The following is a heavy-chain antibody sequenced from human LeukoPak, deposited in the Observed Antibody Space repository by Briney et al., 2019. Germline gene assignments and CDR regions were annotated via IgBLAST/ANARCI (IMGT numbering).Heavy chain of an antibody. D-gene: IGHD4-23*01. Sequence: GGSLRLSCAASGFTFNDYHMNWIRQAPGKELEWISYISSSGDTTYYADFVKGRFTVSRDNAKNSLYLQMNSLRAEDTAIYYCARGATVRTPPLDYWGQGTLVTVSS. V-gene: IGHV3-11*04. J-gene: IGHJ4*02. CDR1: GFTFNDYH. CDR2: ISSSGDTT. CDR3: ARGATVRTPPLDY.